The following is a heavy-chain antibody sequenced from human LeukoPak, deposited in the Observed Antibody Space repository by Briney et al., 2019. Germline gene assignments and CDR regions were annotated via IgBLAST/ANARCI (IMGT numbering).Heavy chain of an antibody. V-gene: IGHV4-34*01. CDR3: AGRLTIFGVNHWFDP. CDR1: GGSFSGYY. D-gene: IGHD3-3*01. CDR2: INHSGST. Sequence: SETLSLTCAVYGGSFSGYYWSWIRQPPGKGLEWIGEINHSGSTNYNPSLKSRVTISVDTSKNQFSLKLSSVTAADTAVYYCAGRLTIFGVNHWFDPWGQGTLVTVSS. J-gene: IGHJ5*02.